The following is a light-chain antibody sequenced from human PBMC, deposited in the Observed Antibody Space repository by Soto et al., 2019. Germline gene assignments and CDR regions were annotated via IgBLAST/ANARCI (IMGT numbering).Light chain of an antibody. CDR3: GAHAGSNTWV. CDR1: SSDVGGYNY. Sequence: QSALTQPRSVSGSPGQSVTISCTGTSSDVGGYNYVSWYQQHPGKAPKLIIYEVNKRPSGVPDRFSGSKSGITASLTVSGLQADDEADYYCGAHAGSNTWVFGGGTKLTVL. V-gene: IGLV2-11*01. CDR2: EVN. J-gene: IGLJ3*02.